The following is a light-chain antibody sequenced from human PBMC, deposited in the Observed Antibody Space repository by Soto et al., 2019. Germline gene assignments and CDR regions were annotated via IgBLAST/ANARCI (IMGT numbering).Light chain of an antibody. Sequence: QSALTQPPSASGSPGQSVTISCTGTSSDVGGYNYVSWYQQHPGKVPKLMIYEVTKRPSGVPDRFSASKSGNTASLTVSGLQAEDEADYYCSSYAGGNNLIFGGGTQLTVL. CDR2: EVT. V-gene: IGLV2-8*01. CDR1: SSDVGGYNY. CDR3: SSYAGGNNLI. J-gene: IGLJ2*01.